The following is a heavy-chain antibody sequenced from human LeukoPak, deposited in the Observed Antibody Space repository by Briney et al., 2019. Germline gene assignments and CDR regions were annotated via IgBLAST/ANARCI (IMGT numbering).Heavy chain of an antibody. CDR1: GFTFSSYT. Sequence: GGSLRLSCAGSGFTFSSYTMNWVRQAPGKGLEWVSSISTSSSYIYYADSVKGRFTISRDNAKNSLYLQMNSLRAEDTAVYSCAREVAVAGTWFDPWGQGTLVTVSS. D-gene: IGHD6-19*01. V-gene: IGHV3-21*01. CDR3: AREVAVAGTWFDP. J-gene: IGHJ5*02. CDR2: ISTSSSYI.